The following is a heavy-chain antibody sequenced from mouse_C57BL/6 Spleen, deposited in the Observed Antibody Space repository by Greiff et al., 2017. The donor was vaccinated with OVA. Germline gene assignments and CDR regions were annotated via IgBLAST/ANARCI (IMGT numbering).Heavy chain of an antibody. V-gene: IGHV5-16*01. CDR1: GFTFSDYY. CDR3: ARDLRSYWYFDV. J-gene: IGHJ1*03. Sequence: DVKLVESEGGLVQPGSSMKLSCTASGFTFSDYYMAWVRQVPEKGLEWVANINYDGSSTYYLDSLKSRFIISRDNAKNILYLQMSSLKSEDTATYYCARDLRSYWYFDVWGTGTTVTVSS. CDR2: INYDGSST.